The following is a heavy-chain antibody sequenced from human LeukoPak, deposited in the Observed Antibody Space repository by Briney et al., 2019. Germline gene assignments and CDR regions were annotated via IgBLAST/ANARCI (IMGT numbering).Heavy chain of an antibody. CDR2: IYHRGST. Sequence: SETLSLTCAVPGYSISSAYYWGWIRQPPGKGLEWIGSIYHRGSTYYSPSLKSRVTISVDTSKNQFSLKLSSVTAADTAVYYCARANEYSSSVPFDYWGQGTLVTVSS. J-gene: IGHJ4*02. V-gene: IGHV4-38-2*01. CDR3: ARANEYSSSVPFDY. D-gene: IGHD6-6*01. CDR1: GYSISSAYY.